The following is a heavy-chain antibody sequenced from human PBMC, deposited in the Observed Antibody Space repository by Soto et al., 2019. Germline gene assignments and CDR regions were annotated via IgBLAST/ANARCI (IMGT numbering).Heavy chain of an antibody. CDR1: GFTFSSYA. Sequence: EVQLLESGGGLVQPGGSLRLSCAASGFTFSSYAMSWVRQAPGKGLEWVSAISGSGGSTYYADSVKGRFTISRDNSKNTLYLQMNRLRAEDTAVYYCAKGGWDYYDSSGYYYFDYWGQGTLVTVSS. CDR2: ISGSGGST. CDR3: AKGGWDYYDSSGYYYFDY. V-gene: IGHV3-23*01. D-gene: IGHD3-22*01. J-gene: IGHJ4*02.